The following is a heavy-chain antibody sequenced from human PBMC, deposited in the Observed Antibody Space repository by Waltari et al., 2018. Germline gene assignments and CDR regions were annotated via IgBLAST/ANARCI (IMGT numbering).Heavy chain of an antibody. V-gene: IGHV2-70*15. Sequence: QVTLRESGPALVKPTQTLTLTCTFSGFSLSTSGMCVSWIRQPPGKALEWLARIDWDDDKYYSTSLKTRLTISKDTSKNQVVLTMTNMDPVDTATYYCARIKVGATGDDAVDIWGQGTMVTVSS. J-gene: IGHJ3*02. CDR1: GFSLSTSGMC. CDR2: IDWDDDK. D-gene: IGHD1-26*01. CDR3: ARIKVGATGDDAVDI.